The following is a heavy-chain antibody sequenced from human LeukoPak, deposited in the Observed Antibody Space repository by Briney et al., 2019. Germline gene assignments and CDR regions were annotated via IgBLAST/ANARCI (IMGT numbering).Heavy chain of an antibody. CDR2: ISAYNGNT. V-gene: IGHV1-18*01. CDR1: GYTFTSYG. D-gene: IGHD2-2*01. Sequence: ASVKVSCKASGYTFTSYGISWVRQAPGQGLEGMGWISAYNGNTNYAQKLQGRVTMTTDTSTSTAYMELRSLRSDDTAVYYCARAYSANIVVVPAAMSYYYYYYMDVWGKGTTVTVSS. CDR3: ARAYSANIVVVPAAMSYYYYYYMDV. J-gene: IGHJ6*03.